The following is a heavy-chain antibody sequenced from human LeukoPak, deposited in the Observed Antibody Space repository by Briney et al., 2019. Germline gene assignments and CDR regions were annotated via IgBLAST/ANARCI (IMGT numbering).Heavy chain of an antibody. J-gene: IGHJ4*02. CDR1: GFTFSSYA. CDR2: ISYDGSNK. Sequence: GGSLRLSCAASGFTFSSYAMHWVRQAPGKELEWVAVISYDGSNKYYADSVKGRFTISRDNSKNTLYLQMNSLRAEDTAVYYCARSSIAARLTDYWGQGTLVTVSS. D-gene: IGHD6-6*01. CDR3: ARSSIAARLTDY. V-gene: IGHV3-30-3*01.